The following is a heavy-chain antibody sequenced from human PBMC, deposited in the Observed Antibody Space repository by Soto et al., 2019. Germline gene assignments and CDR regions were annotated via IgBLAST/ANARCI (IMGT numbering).Heavy chain of an antibody. Sequence: SETLSLTCSVSGGTISGYYWTWIRQPAGKGLEWIGRIYSSGNTKYNPSLQSRVTMSLDTSNNQFSLILTSVTAADTAVYYCARGQRFSDWFDSWGQGTWVTVS. J-gene: IGHJ5*01. CDR2: IYSSGNT. CDR3: ARGQRFSDWFDS. D-gene: IGHD3-3*01. CDR1: GGTISGYY. V-gene: IGHV4-4*07.